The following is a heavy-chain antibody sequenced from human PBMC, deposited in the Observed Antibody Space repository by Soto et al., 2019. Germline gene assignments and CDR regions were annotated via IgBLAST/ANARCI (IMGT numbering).Heavy chain of an antibody. V-gene: IGHV3-30*18. CDR1: GFTFSSYG. CDR2: ISYDGSNK. D-gene: IGHD6-6*01. J-gene: IGHJ6*03. Sequence: GGSLRLSCAASGFTFSSYGMHWVRQAPGKGLEWVAVISYDGSNKYYADSVKGRFTISRDNSKNTLYLQMNSLRAEDTAVYYCAKSRWVEQLVRPYYYYMDVWGKGTTVTVSS. CDR3: AKSRWVEQLVRPYYYYMDV.